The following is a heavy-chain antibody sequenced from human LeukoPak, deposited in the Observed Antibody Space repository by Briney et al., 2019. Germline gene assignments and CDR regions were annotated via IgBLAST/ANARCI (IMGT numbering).Heavy chain of an antibody. J-gene: IGHJ3*02. CDR1: GGSFSNYY. V-gene: IGHV4-59*01. CDR2: VYYTGST. D-gene: IGHD2-2*01. Sequence: SETLSLTCTVSGGSFSNYYWSWIRQPPGKGLEWIGYVYYTGSTNYNPSLKSRVAISVDTSKNRFSLKLNSVTAVDTAVYYCARDTAASLNAFDIWGQGTMVTVSS. CDR3: ARDTAASLNAFDI.